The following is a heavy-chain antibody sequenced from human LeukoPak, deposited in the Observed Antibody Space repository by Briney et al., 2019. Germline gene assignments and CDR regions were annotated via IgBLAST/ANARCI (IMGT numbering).Heavy chain of an antibody. V-gene: IGHV4-4*07. CDR1: GGSISSYY. CDR2: IYTSGST. D-gene: IGHD2-21*02. Sequence: SETLSLTCTVSGGSISSYYWSWIRQPAGKGLEWFGRIYTSGSTNYNPSLKSRVTMSVDTSKNQFSLKLSSVTAADTAVYYCARDMTYCGGDCYWNWFDPWGQGTLVTVSS. CDR3: ARDMTYCGGDCYWNWFDP. J-gene: IGHJ5*02.